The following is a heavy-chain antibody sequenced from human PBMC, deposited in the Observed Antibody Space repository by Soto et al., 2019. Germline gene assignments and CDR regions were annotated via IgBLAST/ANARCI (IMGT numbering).Heavy chain of an antibody. CDR1: GFTFDDYG. CDR2: INWNGGST. D-gene: IGHD2-2*01. Sequence: GGSLRLSCAASGFTFDDYGMSWVRQAPGKGLEWVSGINWNGGSTGYVDSVKGRFTISRDNAKNSLYLQMNSLRAEDTALYHCASHYCSSTSCHIRTNYWGQGTLVPVS. J-gene: IGHJ4*02. V-gene: IGHV3-20*01. CDR3: ASHYCSSTSCHIRTNY.